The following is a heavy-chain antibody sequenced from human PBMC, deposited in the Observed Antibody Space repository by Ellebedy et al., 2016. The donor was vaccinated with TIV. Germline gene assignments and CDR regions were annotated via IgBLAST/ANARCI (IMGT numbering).Heavy chain of an antibody. J-gene: IGHJ6*02. V-gene: IGHV1-3*01. CDR3: ARRPYCSSTSCPGRADYYYYYGMDV. CDR2: INAGNGNT. Sequence: ASVKVSXKASGYTFTSYAMHWVRQAPGQRLEWMGWINAGNGNTKYSQKFQGRVTITRDTSASTAYMELSSLRSEDTAVYYCARRPYCSSTSCPGRADYYYYYGMDVWGQGTTVTVSS. D-gene: IGHD2-2*01. CDR1: GYTFTSYA.